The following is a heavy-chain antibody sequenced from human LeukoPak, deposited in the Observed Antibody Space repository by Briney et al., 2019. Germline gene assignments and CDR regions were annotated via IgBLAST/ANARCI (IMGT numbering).Heavy chain of an antibody. CDR1: GGSISSYY. J-gene: IGHJ5*02. CDR2: IYYSGST. Sequence: SETLSLTCTVSGGSISSYYWSWIRQPPGKGLEWIGYIYYSGSTNYNPSLKSRVTISVDTSKNQFSLKLSSVTAADTAVYYCARAQHPGIEVAGNSVWFDPWGQEPWSPSPQ. D-gene: IGHD6-19*01. CDR3: ARAQHPGIEVAGNSVWFDP. V-gene: IGHV4-59*01.